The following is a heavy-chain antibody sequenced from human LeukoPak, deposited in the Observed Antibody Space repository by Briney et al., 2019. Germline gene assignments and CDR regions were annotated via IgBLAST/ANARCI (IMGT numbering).Heavy chain of an antibody. J-gene: IGHJ4*02. Sequence: SLRLSCAASGFTFDKYAMHWVRQAPGEGLECLSFINWDVGRTNYADSVNGRFTISRDNSKNSLYLQINSLRTKDTALYYCANSRLMFGGYFEYWGQGTLVSVSS. CDR1: GFTFDKYA. CDR3: ANSRLMFGGYFEY. V-gene: IGHV3-43D*03. D-gene: IGHD3-16*01. CDR2: INWDVGRT.